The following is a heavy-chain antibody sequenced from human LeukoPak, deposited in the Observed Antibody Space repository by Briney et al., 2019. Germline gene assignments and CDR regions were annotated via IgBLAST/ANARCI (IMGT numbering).Heavy chain of an antibody. CDR2: ISSSGNAI. CDR1: GFTYSSYE. CDR3: ARDWEYSSSSGLSYYYYYMDV. D-gene: IGHD6-6*01. Sequence: GGSLRLSCAASGFTYSSYEMNWVRQVPGKGLEWVSYISSSGNAIYYADSVKGRFTISRDNAKNSLYLQMNSLRAEDTAVYYCARDWEYSSSSGLSYYYYYMDVWGKGTTVTVSS. J-gene: IGHJ6*03. V-gene: IGHV3-48*03.